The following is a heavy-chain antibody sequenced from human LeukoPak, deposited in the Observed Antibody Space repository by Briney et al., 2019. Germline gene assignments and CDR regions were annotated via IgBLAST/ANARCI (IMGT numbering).Heavy chain of an antibody. V-gene: IGHV3-23*01. CDR3: AKDRQVTAIFYYFDY. CDR1: GFTFSSYA. Sequence: GGSLRLSCAASGFTFSSYAMSWVRQAPGEGLGWVSAISGSGGSTYYADFVKGRFTISRDNSKNTLYLQMNSLRAEDTAVYYCAKDRQVTAIFYYFDYWGQGTLVTVSS. D-gene: IGHD2-21*02. CDR2: ISGSGGST. J-gene: IGHJ4*02.